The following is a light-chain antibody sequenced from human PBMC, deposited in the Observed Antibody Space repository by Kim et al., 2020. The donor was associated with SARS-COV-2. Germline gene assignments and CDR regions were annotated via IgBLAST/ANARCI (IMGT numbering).Light chain of an antibody. Sequence: NFMLTQPHSVSESPGKTVTISCTRSSGSIANNYVQWYQQRPGSSPTTVIYEDYQRPSGVPDRFSGSIDSSSNSASLTISGLKTEDEADYYCQSYDSSTRVFGGGTQLTIL. CDR1: SGSIANNY. V-gene: IGLV6-57*01. CDR2: EDY. CDR3: QSYDSSTRV. J-gene: IGLJ3*02.